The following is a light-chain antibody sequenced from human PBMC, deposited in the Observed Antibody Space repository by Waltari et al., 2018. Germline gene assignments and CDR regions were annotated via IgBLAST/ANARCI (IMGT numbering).Light chain of an antibody. V-gene: IGKV3-20*01. CDR2: GAS. Sequence: EIVLTQSPGTLSLSPGERATLSCSASQSVSASFLAWYQQKPGQAPRLLISGASTRATGIPDRFSGSGSGTDFTLTINRLEPEDFALYYCQQYGSPPYTFGQGTRLEIK. J-gene: IGKJ2*01. CDR1: QSVSASF. CDR3: QQYGSPPYT.